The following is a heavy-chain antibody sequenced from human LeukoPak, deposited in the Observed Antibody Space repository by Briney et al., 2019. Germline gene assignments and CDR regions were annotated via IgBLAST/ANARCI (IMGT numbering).Heavy chain of an antibody. CDR1: GYTFTGYY. D-gene: IGHD3-3*01. J-gene: IGHJ3*02. CDR3: ARVHDDDFWSGYSAFDI. V-gene: IGHV1-2*02. CDR2: INPNSGGT. Sequence: ASVKVSCKASGYTFTGYYMHWVRQAPGQGLEWMGWINPNSGGTNYAQKFQGRVTMTRDTSISTAYMELSRLRFDDTAVYYCARVHDDDFWSGYSAFDIWGQGTMVTVSS.